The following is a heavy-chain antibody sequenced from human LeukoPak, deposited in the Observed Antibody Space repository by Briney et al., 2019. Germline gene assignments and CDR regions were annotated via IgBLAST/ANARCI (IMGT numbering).Heavy chain of an antibody. V-gene: IGHV3-53*01. CDR2: IYSGGST. Sequence: GGSLRLSCAASGFTVSSNYMSWVRQAPGKGLEWVSVIYSGGSTYYADSVKGRFTISRDNSKNALYLQMNSLKTEDTAVYYCTTRQALYSSGWYLNDYWGQGTLVTVSS. J-gene: IGHJ4*02. CDR3: TTRQALYSSGWYLNDY. D-gene: IGHD6-19*01. CDR1: GFTVSSNY.